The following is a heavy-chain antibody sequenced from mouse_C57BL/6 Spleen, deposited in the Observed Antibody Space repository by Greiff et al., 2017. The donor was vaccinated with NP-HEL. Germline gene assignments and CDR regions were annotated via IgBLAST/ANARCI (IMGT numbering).Heavy chain of an antibody. J-gene: IGHJ2*01. V-gene: IGHV1-15*01. CDR2: IDPESGGT. CDR3: TRRELVYFAY. Sequence: VQLEESGAELVRPGASVTLSCKASGYTFTDYEMDWVKQTPVHGLEWIGAIDPESGGTAYNQKFKGKAILTADKSSSTAYMELRSLTSEDSAVYYCTRRELVYFAYWGQGTTLTVSS. CDR1: GYTFTDYE.